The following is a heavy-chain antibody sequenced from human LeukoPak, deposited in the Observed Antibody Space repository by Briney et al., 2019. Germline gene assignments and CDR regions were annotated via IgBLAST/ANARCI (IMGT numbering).Heavy chain of an antibody. D-gene: IGHD6-19*01. CDR2: INPNSGGT. J-gene: IGHJ5*02. CDR3: ARDAHLYSSGPSWFDP. CDR1: GYTFTGYC. Sequence: ASVKVSCKASGYTFTGYCMHWVRQAPGQGLEWMGWINPNSGGTNYAQKFQGRVTMTRDTSISTAYMELSRLRSDDTAVYYCARDAHLYSSGPSWFDPWGQGTLVTVSS. V-gene: IGHV1-2*02.